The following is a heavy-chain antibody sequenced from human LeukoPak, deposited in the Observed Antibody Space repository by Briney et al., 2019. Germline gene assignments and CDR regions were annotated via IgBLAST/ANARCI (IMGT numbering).Heavy chain of an antibody. CDR1: GGSISSSSYY. Sequence: SETLSLTCTVSGGSISSSSYYWGWIRQPPGKGLEWIGSIYYSGSTYYNPSLKSRVTISVDTSKNQFSLKLSSVTAADPAVYYCARGAIDDRSGYCAFDIWGQGTMVTVSS. V-gene: IGHV4-39*07. J-gene: IGHJ3*02. D-gene: IGHD3-22*01. CDR3: ARGAIDDRSGYCAFDI. CDR2: IYYSGST.